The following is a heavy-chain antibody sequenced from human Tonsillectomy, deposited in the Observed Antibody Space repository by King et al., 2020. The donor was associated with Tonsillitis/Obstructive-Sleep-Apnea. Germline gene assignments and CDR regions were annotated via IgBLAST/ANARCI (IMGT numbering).Heavy chain of an antibody. V-gene: IGHV3-15*01. CDR1: GFTVDNAW. D-gene: IGHD2-8*02. CDR2: IKRKIDGGTT. CDR3: TTDRLVALQSWSRVGYYYYMDV. Sequence: VQLVESGGGLVKSGGSLRLSCAASGFTVDNAWMSWVRQAPGKGLEWVGRIKRKIDGGTTDYAAPVKGRFTISRDDSKNTLYVQMNSLKIEDTAVYYCTTDRLVALQSWSRVGYYYYMDVWGKGTTVTVSS. J-gene: IGHJ6*03.